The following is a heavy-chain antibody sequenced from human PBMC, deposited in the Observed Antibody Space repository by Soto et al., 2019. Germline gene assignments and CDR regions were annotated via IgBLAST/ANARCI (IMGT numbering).Heavy chain of an antibody. Sequence: QVQLVQSGAEVKKPGSSVKVSCKASGGTFSRYAISWVRQAPGQGLEWMGGIIPIFGTANYAQKFQGRVTITADESTSTAYMERSRLRSEDTAVYYCARDGSRWVDTAIVSPEKYYYYGMDVWGQGTTVTVSS. CDR1: GGTFSRYA. CDR3: ARDGSRWVDTAIVSPEKYYYYGMDV. D-gene: IGHD5-18*01. V-gene: IGHV1-69*12. J-gene: IGHJ6*02. CDR2: IIPIFGTA.